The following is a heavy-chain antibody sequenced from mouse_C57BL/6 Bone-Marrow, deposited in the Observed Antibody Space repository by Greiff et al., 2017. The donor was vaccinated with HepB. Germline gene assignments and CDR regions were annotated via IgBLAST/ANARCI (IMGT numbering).Heavy chain of an antibody. V-gene: IGHV6-3*01. CDR3: TGRIYYGNLAWFAY. CDR2: IRLKSDNYAT. Sequence: EVKLQESGGGLVQPGGSMKLSCVASGFTFSNYWMNWVRQSPEKGLEWVAQIRLKSDNYATHYAESVKGRFTISRDDSKSSVYLQMNNLRAEDTGIYYCTGRIYYGNLAWFAYWGQGTLVTVSA. D-gene: IGHD2-1*01. J-gene: IGHJ3*01. CDR1: GFTFSNYW.